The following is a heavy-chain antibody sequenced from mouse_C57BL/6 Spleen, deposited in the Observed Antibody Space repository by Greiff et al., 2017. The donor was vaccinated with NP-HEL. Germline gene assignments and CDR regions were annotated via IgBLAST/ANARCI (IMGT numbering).Heavy chain of an antibody. CDR3: TKTYYSKGAWFAY. CDR1: GYTFTSYW. D-gene: IGHD2-5*01. Sequence: EVQLQQSGTVLARPGASVKMSCKTSGYTFTSYWMHWVKQRPGQGLEWIGAIYPGNSDTSYNQKFKGKAKLTAVTSASTAYMELSSLTNEDSAVYHCTKTYYSKGAWFAYWGQGTLVTVSA. J-gene: IGHJ3*01. V-gene: IGHV1-5*01. CDR2: IYPGNSDT.